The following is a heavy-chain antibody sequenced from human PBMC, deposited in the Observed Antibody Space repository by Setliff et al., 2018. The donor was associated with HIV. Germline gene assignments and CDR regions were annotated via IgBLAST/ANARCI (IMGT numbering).Heavy chain of an antibody. D-gene: IGHD6-19*01. Sequence: GASVKVSCKASGGTFSSYAINWVRQAPGQGLEWMGGIITIFGKGNYAQKFQGRVTITADESTSTGYMELSSLRSEDTAVYYCARSGTHLEESRGSSGWVSAAFDIWGQGTMVTVSS. CDR2: IITIFGKG. J-gene: IGHJ3*02. V-gene: IGHV1-69*13. CDR1: GGTFSSYA. CDR3: ARSGTHLEESRGSSGWVSAAFDI.